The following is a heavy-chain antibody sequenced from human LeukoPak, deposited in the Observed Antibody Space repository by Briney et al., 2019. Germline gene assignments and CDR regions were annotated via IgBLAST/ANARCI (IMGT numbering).Heavy chain of an antibody. CDR1: GGSFSGYY. Sequence: SETLSLTCAVYGGSFSGYYWSWIRQPPGKGLEWIGEINHSGSTNYNPSLKSRVTISVDTSKNQFSLKLSSVTAADTAVYYCARDFSGAGYDLPGYWGQGTLVTVSS. CDR2: INHSGST. J-gene: IGHJ4*02. CDR3: ARDFSGAGYDLPGY. V-gene: IGHV4-34*01. D-gene: IGHD5-12*01.